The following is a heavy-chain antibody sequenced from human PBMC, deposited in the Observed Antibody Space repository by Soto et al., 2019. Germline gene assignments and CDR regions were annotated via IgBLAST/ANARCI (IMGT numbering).Heavy chain of an antibody. Sequence: QVQLVQSGAEVKKPGASVKLSCKASGYSFTNYGIHWVRQAPGQGLEWMAWISAYNGKTHYAQKVQGRVTMTTDTSTSTAYMELRGLRSDDTAVYFCARRYGDPSSAAGFDYWVQGTLVTVSS. D-gene: IGHD4-17*01. CDR2: ISAYNGKT. CDR3: ARRYGDPSSAAGFDY. CDR1: GYSFTNYG. V-gene: IGHV1-18*01. J-gene: IGHJ4*02.